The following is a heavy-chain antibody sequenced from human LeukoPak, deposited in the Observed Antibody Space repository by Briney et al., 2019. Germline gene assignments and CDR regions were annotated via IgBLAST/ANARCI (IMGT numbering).Heavy chain of an antibody. J-gene: IGHJ5*02. CDR2: INPGDSDT. D-gene: IGHD3-10*01. V-gene: IGHV5-51*01. CDR1: GSNFTSSW. CDR3: ARQPGAGWFDP. Sequence: GESLQISCQASGSNFTSSWIGWARQVPGKGMEWMAIINPGDSDTRYSPSFQGQVTISADKSISTVYLQWGSLKASDTAMYYCARQPGAGWFDPWGQGTLVTVSS.